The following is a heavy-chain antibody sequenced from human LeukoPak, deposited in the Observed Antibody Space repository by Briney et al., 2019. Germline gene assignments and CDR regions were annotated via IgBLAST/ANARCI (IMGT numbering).Heavy chain of an antibody. Sequence: SETLSLTCTVSGGSISSYYWSWIRQPPGKGLEWIGYIYYSGSTNYNPSLKSRVTISVDTSKNQFSLKLSSVTAADTAVYYCARHREYSSSYYYFDYWGQGTLVTVSS. V-gene: IGHV4-59*08. J-gene: IGHJ4*02. CDR2: IYYSGST. CDR3: ARHREYSSSYYYFDY. CDR1: GGSISSYY. D-gene: IGHD6-6*01.